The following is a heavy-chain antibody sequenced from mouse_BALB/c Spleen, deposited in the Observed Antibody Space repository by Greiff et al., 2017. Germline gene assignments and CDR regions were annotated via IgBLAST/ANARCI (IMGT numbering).Heavy chain of an antibody. Sequence: VMLVESGPGLVAPSQSLSITCTVSGFSLTGYGVNWVRQPPGKGLEWLGMIWGDGSTDYKSALKSRLSISKDNSKSQVFLKMNSLQTDDTARYYCARDGRYDEGRFAYWGQGTLVTVSA. V-gene: IGHV2-6-7*01. J-gene: IGHJ3*01. CDR2: IWGDGST. CDR1: GFSLTGYG. CDR3: ARDGRYDEGRFAY. D-gene: IGHD2-14*01.